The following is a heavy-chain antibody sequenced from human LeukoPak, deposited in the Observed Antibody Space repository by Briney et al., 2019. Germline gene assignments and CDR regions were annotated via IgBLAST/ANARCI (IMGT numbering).Heavy chain of an antibody. J-gene: IGHJ6*03. D-gene: IGHD6-13*01. CDR1: GGSISSGSYY. CDR2: IYTSGST. Sequence: SETLSLTCTVSGGSISSGSYYWSWIRQPAGKGLEWIGRIYTSGSTNYNPSLKSRVTISVDTSKNQFSLKLSSVTAADAAVYYCAREGPSSSWYGQQHWYYYMDVWGKGTTVIVSS. V-gene: IGHV4-61*02. CDR3: AREGPSSSWYGQQHWYYYMDV.